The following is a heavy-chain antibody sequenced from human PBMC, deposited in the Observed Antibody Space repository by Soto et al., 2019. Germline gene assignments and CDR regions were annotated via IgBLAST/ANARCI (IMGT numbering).Heavy chain of an antibody. V-gene: IGHV4-31*03. CDR1: GGSISSGGYY. D-gene: IGHD3-22*01. CDR3: ARVRGFGSSGRYHYFDY. CDR2: IYYSGST. J-gene: IGHJ4*02. Sequence: QVQLQESGPGLVKPSQTLSLTCTVSGGSISSGGYYWSWIRQHPGKGLEWIGYIYYSGSTYYNPSLKLRVTISVDTYKIRVSLKLSSVTAADTAVYYCARVRGFGSSGRYHYFDYWGRGTLLTVSS.